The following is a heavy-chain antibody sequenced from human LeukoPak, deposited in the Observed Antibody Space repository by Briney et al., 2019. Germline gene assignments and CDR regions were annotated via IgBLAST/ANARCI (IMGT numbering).Heavy chain of an antibody. V-gene: IGHV1-2*02. J-gene: IGHJ4*02. CDR1: GYTYTGYY. CDR2: INPNSGDT. Sequence: ASVKVSCKASGYTYTGYYMHWVRQAPGQGLEWMGWINPNSGDTNYAQKFQGRVTMTRDTSIRTAYLELSGLRSDDTAVYYCAKNPYEYYFDYWGQGTLVTVSS. D-gene: IGHD5-12*01. CDR3: AKNPYEYYFDY.